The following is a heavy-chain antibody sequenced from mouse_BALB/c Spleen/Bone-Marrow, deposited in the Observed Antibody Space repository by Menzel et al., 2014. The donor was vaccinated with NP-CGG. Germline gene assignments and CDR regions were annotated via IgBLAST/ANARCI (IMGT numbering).Heavy chain of an antibody. Sequence: VQLQQSGAELVKPGASVKLSCTASGSNIKDTYMHWVKQRPEQCLEWIGRIDPANGNTKYDPKFQGKATITADTSSNTAYLQLSSLTSEDTAVYYCANYYYGSSLFAYWGQGTLVTVSA. CDR1: GSNIKDTY. D-gene: IGHD1-1*01. CDR2: IDPANGNT. CDR3: ANYYYGSSLFAY. V-gene: IGHV14-3*02. J-gene: IGHJ3*01.